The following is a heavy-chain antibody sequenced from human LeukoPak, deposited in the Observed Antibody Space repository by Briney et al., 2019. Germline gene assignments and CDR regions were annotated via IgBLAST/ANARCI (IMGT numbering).Heavy chain of an antibody. CDR2: FYTSDNT. CDR1: GGSISSYY. V-gene: IGHV4-4*07. Sequence: PSETLSLTCTVSGGSISSYYWSWIRQPAGKGLEWIGRFYTSDNTNYKPSLKSRVTMSVDTSKNQFSLTLSSVTAADTAVYYCAREVSRDAGARYFDLWGRGTLVTVSS. D-gene: IGHD1-14*01. CDR3: AREVSRDAGARYFDL. J-gene: IGHJ2*01.